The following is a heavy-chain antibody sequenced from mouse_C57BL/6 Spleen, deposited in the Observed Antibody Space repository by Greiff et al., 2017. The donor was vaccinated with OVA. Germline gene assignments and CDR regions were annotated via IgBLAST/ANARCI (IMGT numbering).Heavy chain of an antibody. CDR3: ARTLYGSSSYWYFDV. CDR1: GYSITSGYY. D-gene: IGHD1-1*01. CDR2: ISYDGSN. V-gene: IGHV3-6*01. Sequence: EVKLVESGPGLVKPSQSLSLTCSVTGYSITSGYYWNWIRQFPGNKLEWMGYISYDGSNNYNPSLKNRISITRDTSKNQFFLKLNSVTTEDTATYYCARTLYGSSSYWYFDVWGTGTTVTVSS. J-gene: IGHJ1*03.